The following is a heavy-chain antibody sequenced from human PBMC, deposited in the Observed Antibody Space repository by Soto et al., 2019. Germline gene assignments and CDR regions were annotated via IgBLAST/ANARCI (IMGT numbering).Heavy chain of an antibody. CDR1: GYSISSGYF. J-gene: IGHJ5*02. V-gene: IGHV4-38-2*02. CDR2: IYHSGTT. Sequence: SETLSLTCAVSGYSISSGYFWGWIRQPPGKGLEWIGSIYHSGTTYYNPSLKSRVTISVDTSKNHFSLKLSSVTAADTAIYYCARESGFCSTRCYRNNYFDPWGQGALVTVSS. D-gene: IGHD2-2*02. CDR3: ARESGFCSTRCYRNNYFDP.